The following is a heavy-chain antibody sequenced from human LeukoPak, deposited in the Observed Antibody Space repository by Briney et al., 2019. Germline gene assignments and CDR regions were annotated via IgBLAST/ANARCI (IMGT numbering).Heavy chain of an antibody. CDR1: GDSISSRSYY. CDR3: ARASWYSGSYYLGY. CDR2: IYYSGST. Sequence: PSETLSLTCTVSGDSISSRSYYWGWIRQPPGKGLEWIGTIYYSGSTYYNPSLKSQVTISVDTSKNQFSLKLSSVTAADTAVYYCARASWYSGSYYLGYWGQGTLVTVSS. V-gene: IGHV4-39*01. J-gene: IGHJ4*02. D-gene: IGHD1-26*01.